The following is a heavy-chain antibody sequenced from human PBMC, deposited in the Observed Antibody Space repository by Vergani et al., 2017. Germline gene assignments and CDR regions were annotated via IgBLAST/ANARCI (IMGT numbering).Heavy chain of an antibody. V-gene: IGHV4-30-2*01. Sequence: QLQLQESGSGLVKPSQTLSLTCAVSGGSISSGGYSWSWIRQPPGKGLEWIGYIYHSGSTYYNPSLKSRVTISVDRSKNQFSLKLSSVTAADTAVYYCASTYDSSGNVPHFDYWGQGTLVTVSS. J-gene: IGHJ4*02. D-gene: IGHD3-22*01. CDR1: GGSISSGGYS. CDR2: IYHSGST. CDR3: ASTYDSSGNVPHFDY.